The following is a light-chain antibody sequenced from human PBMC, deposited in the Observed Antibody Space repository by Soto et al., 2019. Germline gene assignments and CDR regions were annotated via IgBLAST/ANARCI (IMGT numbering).Light chain of an antibody. V-gene: IGLV2-14*01. Sequence: QSVLTQPSSVSGSSGQSITISCTGTSSDIGRYNYVSWLQQHPGKVPKLVIFEVIYRPPGVCCCLSGSKSGNTASLTTTGVQAEDEAEDYCTSCITAKPRCVFGRGSKGTVL. CDR3: TSCITAKPRCV. CDR1: SSDIGRYNY. J-gene: IGLJ1*01. CDR2: EVI.